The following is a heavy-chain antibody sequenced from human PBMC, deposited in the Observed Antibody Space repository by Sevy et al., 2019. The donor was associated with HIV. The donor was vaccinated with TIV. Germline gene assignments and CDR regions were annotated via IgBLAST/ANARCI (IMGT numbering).Heavy chain of an antibody. CDR2: IFWDDEK. V-gene: IGHV2-5*02. J-gene: IGHJ4*02. Sequence: SGPTLVKPAQTLTLTCSFSGFSLNTSGVGVGWIRLPPGKALEWIALIFWDDEKRYSPPLKNRLTITKDTSKNQVVLTKTNMDPVETATYYCARFLKGDYTNYFDSWDQGSLVTVSS. CDR1: GFSLNTSGVG. D-gene: IGHD4-4*01. CDR3: ARFLKGDYTNYFDS.